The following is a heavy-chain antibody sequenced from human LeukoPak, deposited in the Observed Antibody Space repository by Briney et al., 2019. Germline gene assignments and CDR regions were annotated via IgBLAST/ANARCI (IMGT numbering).Heavy chain of an antibody. CDR1: GYTSTTYD. V-gene: IGHV1-8*01. CDR3: ARGLGDYYDTSGYYYAVPAH. J-gene: IGHJ4*02. Sequence: ASVKVSCKASGYTSTTYDITWVRQAIGQGLEWMGWMNPNSGDTAYAQKFQGRVAMTRDTSIGTAYMELSSLRSEDTAVYYCARGLGDYYDTSGYYYAVPAHWGQGTLVTVSS. CDR2: MNPNSGDT. D-gene: IGHD3-22*01.